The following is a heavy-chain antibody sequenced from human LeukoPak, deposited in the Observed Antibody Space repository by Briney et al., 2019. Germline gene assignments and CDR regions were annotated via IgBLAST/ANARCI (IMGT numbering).Heavy chain of an antibody. CDR1: GFTFSDYY. CDR3: ARKGGYGYSYGY. J-gene: IGHJ4*02. V-gene: IGHV3-23*01. Sequence: PGGSLRLSCAASGFTFSDYYMSWIRQAPGKGLEGVSTISDSGDNTYYADSVKGRFTVSRDNSKNTLFLQMNSLRVDDTAVYYCARKGGYGYSYGYWGQGTLVTVSS. D-gene: IGHD5-18*01. CDR2: ISDSGDNT.